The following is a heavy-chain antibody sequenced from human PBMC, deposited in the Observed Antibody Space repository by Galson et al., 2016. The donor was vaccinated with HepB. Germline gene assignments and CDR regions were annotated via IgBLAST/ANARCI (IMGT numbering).Heavy chain of an antibody. D-gene: IGHD1-20*01. Sequence: SETLSLTCAVYGGSFSAYYWSWIRQPPGKGLEWIGEINHSGDSNYNPSLKSRATVSVDTSKNQFSLKLSSVTAADTAVYYCARVSIAGNYYGIDVWGQGTTVTVSS. CDR1: GGSFSAYY. J-gene: IGHJ6*02. V-gene: IGHV4-34*01. CDR2: INHSGDS. CDR3: ARVSIAGNYYGIDV.